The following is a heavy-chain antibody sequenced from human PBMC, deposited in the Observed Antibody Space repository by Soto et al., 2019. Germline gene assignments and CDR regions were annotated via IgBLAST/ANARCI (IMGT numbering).Heavy chain of an antibody. CDR3: ARDPNIVVVPAAIYYYYGMDV. V-gene: IGHV3-7*04. CDR2: IKQDGSEK. D-gene: IGHD2-2*01. Sequence: EVQLVESGGGLVQPGGSLRLSCAASGFTFSSYWMSWVRQAPGKGLEWVANIKQDGSEKYYVDSVKGRFTISRDNAKNXRXLXXNSLRAEDTAVYYCARDPNIVVVPAAIYYYYGMDVWGQGTTVTVSS. CDR1: GFTFSSYW. J-gene: IGHJ6*02.